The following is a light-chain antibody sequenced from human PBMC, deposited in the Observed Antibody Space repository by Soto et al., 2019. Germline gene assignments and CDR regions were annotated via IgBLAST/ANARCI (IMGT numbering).Light chain of an antibody. CDR1: QSVSSH. Sequence: IVLTQSQGTLSLSPGERTTLSCLASQSVSSHLAWYQQKPGQAPRLLISDASTRATGIPARFSGSGSGTEFTLTISSLQSEDFALYYCHQYNSWPPGTFGQGTKVDI. CDR2: DAS. V-gene: IGKV3-15*01. J-gene: IGKJ2*01. CDR3: HQYNSWPPGT.